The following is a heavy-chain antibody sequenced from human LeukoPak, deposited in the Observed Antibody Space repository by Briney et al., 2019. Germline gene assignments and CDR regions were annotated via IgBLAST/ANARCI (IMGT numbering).Heavy chain of an antibody. CDR3: ARGEAYYDILTGVDY. Sequence: GASVKVSCKASGHTFTAYYMFWVRQAPGQGLEWMGWISAYNGNTNYAQKLQGRVTMTTDTSTSTAYMELRSLRSDDTAVYYCARGEAYYDILTGVDYWGQGTLVTVSS. J-gene: IGHJ4*02. V-gene: IGHV1-18*04. D-gene: IGHD3-9*01. CDR2: ISAYNGNT. CDR1: GHTFTAYY.